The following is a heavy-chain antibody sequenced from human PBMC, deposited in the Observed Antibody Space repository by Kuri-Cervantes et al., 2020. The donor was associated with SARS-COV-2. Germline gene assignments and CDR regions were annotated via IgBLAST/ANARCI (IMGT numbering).Heavy chain of an antibody. CDR2: INPNSGGT. J-gene: IGHJ4*02. CDR3: ARDRNSGYDSDNY. Sequence: ASVKVSCKASGYTFTGYYMHWVRQAPGQGLEWMGWINPNSGGTNYAQKFQGWVTMTRDTSISTAYMELSRLRSDDTAVYYCARDRNSGYDSDNYWGQGTLVTVSS. CDR1: GYTFTGYY. V-gene: IGHV1-2*04. D-gene: IGHD5-12*01.